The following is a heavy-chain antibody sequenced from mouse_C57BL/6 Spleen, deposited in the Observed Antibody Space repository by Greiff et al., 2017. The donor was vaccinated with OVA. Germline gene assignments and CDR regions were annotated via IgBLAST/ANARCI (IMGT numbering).Heavy chain of an antibody. Sequence: QVQLQQSGPELVKPGASVKISCKASGYSFTSYYIHWVKQRPGQGLEWIGWIYPGSGNTKYNEKFKGKATLTADTSSSTAYMQLSSLTSEDSAVYYCAKGDYYGSRPWFAYWGQGTLVTVSA. CDR1: GYSFTSYY. CDR2: IYPGSGNT. J-gene: IGHJ3*01. V-gene: IGHV1-66*01. CDR3: AKGDYYGSRPWFAY. D-gene: IGHD1-1*01.